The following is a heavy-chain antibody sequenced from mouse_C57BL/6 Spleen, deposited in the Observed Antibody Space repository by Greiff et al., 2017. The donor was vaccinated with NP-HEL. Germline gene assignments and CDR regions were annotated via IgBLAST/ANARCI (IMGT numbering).Heavy chain of an antibody. V-gene: IGHV1-26*01. CDR3: ARWGLGAWFAY. J-gene: IGHJ3*01. D-gene: IGHD3-3*01. Sequence: EVQLQQSGPELVKPGASVKISCKASGYTFTDYYMNWVKQSHGKSLEWIGDINPNNGGTSYNQKFKGKATLTVDKSSSTAYMELRSLTSEDSAVYYCARWGLGAWFAYWGQGTLVTVSA. CDR2: INPNNGGT. CDR1: GYTFTDYY.